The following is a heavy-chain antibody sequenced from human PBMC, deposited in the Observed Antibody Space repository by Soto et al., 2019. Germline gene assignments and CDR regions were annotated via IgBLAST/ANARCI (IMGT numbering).Heavy chain of an antibody. CDR1: GGSFSGYY. V-gene: IGHV4-34*01. CDR2: INHSGST. Sequence: QVQLQQWGAGLLKPSETLSLTCAVYGGSFSGYYWSWIRQPPGKGLEWIGEINHSGSTNYNPSLKSRVTISVDTSKNQFSLKLSSVTAADTAVYYCARHRAFDIWGQGTMVTVSS. CDR3: ARHRAFDI. J-gene: IGHJ3*02.